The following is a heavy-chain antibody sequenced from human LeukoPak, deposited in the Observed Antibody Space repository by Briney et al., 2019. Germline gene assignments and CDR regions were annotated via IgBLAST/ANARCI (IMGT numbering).Heavy chain of an antibody. J-gene: IGHJ4*02. V-gene: IGHV3-30-3*01. CDR3: ARDPLGDRYSGSYLYGGFDY. CDR1: GFTFSSYA. D-gene: IGHD1-26*01. CDR2: ISYDGSNK. Sequence: GGSLRLSCAASGFTFSSYAMHWVHQAPGKGLEWVAVISYDGSNKYYADSVKGRFTISRDNSKNTLYLQMNSLRAEDTAVYYCARDPLGDRYSGSYLYGGFDYWGQGTLVTVSS.